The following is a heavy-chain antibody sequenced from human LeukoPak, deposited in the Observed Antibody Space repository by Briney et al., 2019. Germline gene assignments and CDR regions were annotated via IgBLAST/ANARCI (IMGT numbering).Heavy chain of an antibody. CDR1: GFTFDDYA. CDR2: ISWNSGSI. V-gene: IGHV3-9*01. J-gene: IGHJ4*02. CDR3: AKTDPRYCSGGSCYDFDY. D-gene: IGHD2-15*01. Sequence: GGSLRLSCAASGFTFDDYAMHWVRQAPGKGLEWVSGISWNSGSIGYADSVKGRFTISRDNAKNSLYLQMNSLRAEDTAVYCCAKTDPRYCSGGSCYDFDYWGQGTLVTVSS.